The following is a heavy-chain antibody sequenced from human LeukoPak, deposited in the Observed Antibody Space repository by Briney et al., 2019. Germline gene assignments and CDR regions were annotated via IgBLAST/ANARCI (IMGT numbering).Heavy chain of an antibody. Sequence: SETLSLTCTVSDVSIRTYYWSWIRQPAGKGPEWIGRIYTSGSTNYNPSLKSRVTMSIDTSKNQFSLNLSSVTAADTAVYYCARDHSSFPFDLWGQGTLVTVSS. CDR2: IYTSGST. CDR1: DVSIRTYY. J-gene: IGHJ4*02. D-gene: IGHD2-2*01. CDR3: ARDHSSFPFDL. V-gene: IGHV4-4*07.